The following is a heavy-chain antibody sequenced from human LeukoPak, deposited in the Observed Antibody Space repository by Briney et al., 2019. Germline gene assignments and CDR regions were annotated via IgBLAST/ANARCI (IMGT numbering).Heavy chain of an antibody. J-gene: IGHJ4*02. CDR1: GGSLSSYY. Sequence: SETLSLTCTVSGGSLSSYYWSWIRQPPGKGLEWIGYIYYSGSTNYNPSLKSRVTISVDTSKNQFSLKLSSVTAADTAVYYCARGRRTIAAAGDYYFDYWGQGTLVTVSS. V-gene: IGHV4-59*08. CDR2: IYYSGST. CDR3: ARGRRTIAAAGDYYFDY. D-gene: IGHD6-13*01.